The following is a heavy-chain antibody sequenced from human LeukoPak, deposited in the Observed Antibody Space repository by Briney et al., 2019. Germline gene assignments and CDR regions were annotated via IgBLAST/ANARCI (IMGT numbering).Heavy chain of an antibody. Sequence: GGSPRLSCTGSGFTFSSYWMTWVRQAPGKGLEWVANIKHDAREKYYVDSVMGRFTISRDNAKNSVFLQMNSLRAEDTALYYCARSDFPADYWGQGIVVTVSS. CDR2: IKHDAREK. CDR3: ARSDFPADY. D-gene: IGHD3-3*01. J-gene: IGHJ4*02. V-gene: IGHV3-7*01. CDR1: GFTFSSYW.